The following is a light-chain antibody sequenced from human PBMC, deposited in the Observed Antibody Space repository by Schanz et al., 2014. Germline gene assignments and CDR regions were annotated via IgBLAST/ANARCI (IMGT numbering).Light chain of an antibody. Sequence: QSALTQPPSASGSPGQSVTISCTGTSRDIGKYNYVSWYQQHPGKAPKLLIYDVTERPSGVPDRFSGSKSGNTASLTISGLQAEDEADYYCSSYADSSTLFGPGTKLTVL. J-gene: IGLJ1*01. CDR1: SRDIGKYNY. V-gene: IGLV2-8*01. CDR2: DVT. CDR3: SSYADSSTL.